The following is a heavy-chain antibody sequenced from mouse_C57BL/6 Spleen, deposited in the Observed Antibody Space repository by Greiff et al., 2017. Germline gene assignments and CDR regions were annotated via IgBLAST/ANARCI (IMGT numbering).Heavy chain of an antibody. CDR3: ARWDYDYDGYAMDY. CDR2: IDPSDSDT. V-gene: IGHV1-52*01. CDR1: GYTFTSYW. D-gene: IGHD2-4*01. Sequence: VQLQQPGAELVRPGSSVKLSCKASGYTFTSYWMHWVKQRPIQGLEWIGNIDPSDSDTHYNQKFKNKDTLTVDKSSSTVYMQLSSLTSEDSAVYDCARWDYDYDGYAMDYWGQGTSVTVSS. J-gene: IGHJ4*01.